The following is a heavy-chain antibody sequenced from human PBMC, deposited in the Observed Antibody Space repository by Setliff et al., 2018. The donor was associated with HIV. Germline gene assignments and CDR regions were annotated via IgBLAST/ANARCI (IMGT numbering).Heavy chain of an antibody. CDR2: IYHSGST. D-gene: IGHD2-8*01. CDR3: AREDPRVSASHFDY. Sequence: PSETLSLTCAVSGGSISSDNWWNWVRQPPGKGLEWIGEIYHSGSTNYNPSLKSRVTISVDKSKNQFSLKVSSVTAADTAVYYCAREDPRVSASHFDYWGQGILVTV. CDR1: GGSISSDNW. V-gene: IGHV4-4*02. J-gene: IGHJ4*02.